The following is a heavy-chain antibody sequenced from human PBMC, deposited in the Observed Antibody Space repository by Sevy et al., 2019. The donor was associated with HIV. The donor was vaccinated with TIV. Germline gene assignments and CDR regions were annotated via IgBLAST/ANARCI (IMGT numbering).Heavy chain of an antibody. CDR2: FDPEDGET. CDR3: AITKDCYDNSGYPFDY. J-gene: IGHJ4*02. CDR1: GYTLSELS. Sequence: ASVKVSCKGCGYTLSELSMHWVRQTPGKGLEWMGSFDPEDGETIYAQKFQGRVAMTEDTSTDTAYMELRSLRSEDTAVFYCAITKDCYDNSGYPFDYWGQGTLVTVSS. V-gene: IGHV1-24*01. D-gene: IGHD3-22*01.